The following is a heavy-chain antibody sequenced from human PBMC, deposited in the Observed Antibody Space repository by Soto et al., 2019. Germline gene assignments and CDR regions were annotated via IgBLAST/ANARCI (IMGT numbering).Heavy chain of an antibody. Sequence: GGSLRLSCAASGFTFSSYGMHWVRQAPGKGLEWVAVISYDGSNKYYADSVKGRFTISRDNSKNTLYLQMNSLRAEDTAVYYCAKDSRPWVGGGPVYWGQGTLGTVSS. CDR2: ISYDGSNK. CDR3: AKDSRPWVGGGPVY. J-gene: IGHJ4*02. V-gene: IGHV3-30*18. D-gene: IGHD3-16*01. CDR1: GFTFSSYG.